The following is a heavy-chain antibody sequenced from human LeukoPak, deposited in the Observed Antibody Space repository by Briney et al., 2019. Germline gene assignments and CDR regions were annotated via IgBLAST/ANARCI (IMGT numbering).Heavy chain of an antibody. Sequence: GASVKVSCKASGYTFSTYAITWVRQAPGQGLEWMGRIIPIFGTANYAQKFQGRGTITTDESTRTAYMELSSLRSEDTAVYYCARERPPGDSSSWFLEGYFDIWGQGSLVIVSS. CDR1: GYTFSTYA. V-gene: IGHV1-69*05. D-gene: IGHD6-13*01. CDR2: IIPIFGTA. J-gene: IGHJ4*02. CDR3: ARERPPGDSSSWFLEGYFDI.